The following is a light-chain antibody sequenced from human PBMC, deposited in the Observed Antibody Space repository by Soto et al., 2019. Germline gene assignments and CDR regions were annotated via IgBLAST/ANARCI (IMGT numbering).Light chain of an antibody. V-gene: IGLV4-60*03. J-gene: IGLJ2*01. CDR2: LEGGGSY. Sequence: QLVLTQSSSASASLGSSVKLTCTLNSGHSNFIIAWHQQQPGKAPRYLMKLEGGGSYTKGSGVPDRFSGSSSGPDRYLTISNLQSEDVADYYCQTWDSDTPSPFGGGPQLTVL. CDR1: SGHSNFI. CDR3: QTWDSDTPSP.